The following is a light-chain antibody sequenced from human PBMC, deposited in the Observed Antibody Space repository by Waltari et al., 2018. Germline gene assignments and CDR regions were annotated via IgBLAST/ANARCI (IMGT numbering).Light chain of an antibody. CDR1: QPISIY. Sequence: DIQLTQSPSSLSASVGARVIITCRESQPISIYLNWYQQKPGKAPNLLIYAATILQSGVPSRFSGSGSGRDFSLTISSLQPEDFAIYYCQQSISNTRTFGQGTRLEIK. J-gene: IGKJ2*02. CDR3: QQSISNTRT. CDR2: AAT. V-gene: IGKV1-39*01.